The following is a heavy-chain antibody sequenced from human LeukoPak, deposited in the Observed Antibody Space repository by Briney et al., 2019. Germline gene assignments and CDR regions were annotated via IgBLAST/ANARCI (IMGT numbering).Heavy chain of an antibody. CDR2: IRYDGRNK. CDR3: AKDRDFYGSGTDYYMDV. CDR1: GFTFSSYA. Sequence: GGSLRLSCAASGFTFSSYAMHWVRQAPGKGLEWVAFIRYDGRNKYYADSVKGRFTISRDNSKNTLYLQMNSLRAEDTAVYYCAKDRDFYGSGTDYYMDVWGKGTTVTISS. J-gene: IGHJ6*03. D-gene: IGHD3-10*01. V-gene: IGHV3-30*02.